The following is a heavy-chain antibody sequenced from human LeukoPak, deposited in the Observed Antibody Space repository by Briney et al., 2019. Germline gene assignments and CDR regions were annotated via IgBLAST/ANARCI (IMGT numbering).Heavy chain of an antibody. Sequence: GGSLRLSCAASGFTFDDYAMHWVRQAPGKGLEWVSLISGDGGSTYYADSVKGRFAISRDNSKNSLYLQMNSLRAEDTALYYCAKVRLRALVALCFDYWGQGTLVTVSS. D-gene: IGHD2-21*01. V-gene: IGHV3-43*02. CDR1: GFTFDDYA. CDR2: ISGDGGST. J-gene: IGHJ4*02. CDR3: AKVRLRALVALCFDY.